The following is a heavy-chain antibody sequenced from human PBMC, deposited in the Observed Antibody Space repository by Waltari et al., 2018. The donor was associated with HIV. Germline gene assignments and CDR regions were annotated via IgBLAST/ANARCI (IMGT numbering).Heavy chain of an antibody. J-gene: IGHJ3*01. CDR3: ARAIVWNFGEGCDAFNV. CDR1: GGSISPYS. V-gene: IGHV4-4*07. D-gene: IGHD3-10*01. CDR2: VSATGIK. Sequence: LQESGPGLVAPTETLSLTCTVSGGSISPYSWNWIRQTPGQGLQWIGLVSATGIKNYNPSLRKRVNMSLDTANNLFSLNLTSVTAADTALYYCARAIVWNFGEGCDAFNVWGQGTRVIVSS.